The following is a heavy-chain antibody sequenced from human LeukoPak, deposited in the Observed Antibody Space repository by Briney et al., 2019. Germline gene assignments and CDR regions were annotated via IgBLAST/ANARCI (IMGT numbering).Heavy chain of an antibody. D-gene: IGHD3-10*01. V-gene: IGHV3-21*01. CDR1: GFTFSSYS. CDR3: ERAGISYYYGSGSRGDY. CDR2: ISSGSSYI. J-gene: IGHJ4*02. Sequence: GGSLSLSWAASGFTFSSYSMNWVRQAPGKGPEWGSSISSGSSYIYYADSVKGRFTTSRDNAKNSLCMRMNSLRAEDTSVYYRERAGISYYYGSGSRGDYWGQGTLVTVSS.